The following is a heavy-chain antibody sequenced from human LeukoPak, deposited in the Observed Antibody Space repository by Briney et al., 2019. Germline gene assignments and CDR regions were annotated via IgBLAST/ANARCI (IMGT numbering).Heavy chain of an antibody. CDR1: GGSFSGYY. J-gene: IGHJ4*02. V-gene: IGHV4-34*01. D-gene: IGHD4-11*01. CDR3: ARDSVTPGAFGY. Sequence: PSETLSLTCAVYGGSFSGYYWSWIRQPPGKGLEWIGEINHSGSTNYNPSLKSRVTISVDTSKNQFSLKLSSVTAADTAVYYCARDSVTPGAFGYWGQGTLVTVSS. CDR2: INHSGST.